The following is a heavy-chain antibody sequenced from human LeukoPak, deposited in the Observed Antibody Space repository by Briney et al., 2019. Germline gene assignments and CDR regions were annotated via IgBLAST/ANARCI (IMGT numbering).Heavy chain of an antibody. D-gene: IGHD3-10*01. Sequence: GGSLRLSCAASGSTFSSYGMSWVRQAPGKGLEWVSAIGGRDGSTYYADSVKGRFTISRDNSKNTLYVQMNSLRAEDTAVYYCAKGHYYGSGSLDYWGQGTLVTVSS. J-gene: IGHJ4*02. V-gene: IGHV3-23*01. CDR3: AKGHYYGSGSLDY. CDR1: GSTFSSYG. CDR2: IGGRDGST.